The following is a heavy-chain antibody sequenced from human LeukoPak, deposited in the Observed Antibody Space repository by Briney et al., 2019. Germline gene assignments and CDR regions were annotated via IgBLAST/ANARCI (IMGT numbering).Heavy chain of an antibody. D-gene: IGHD3-10*02. J-gene: IGHJ6*03. CDR1: GGSISSSSYY. Sequence: SETLSLTCTVSGGSISSSSYYWGWIRQPPGRGLEWIGSIYYSGSTYYNASLKSRVTISVDTSKNQFSLKLSSVTAADTAVYYCASVHYYYYYYMDVWGKGTTVTVSS. V-gene: IGHV4-39*01. CDR3: ASVHYYYYYYMDV. CDR2: IYYSGST.